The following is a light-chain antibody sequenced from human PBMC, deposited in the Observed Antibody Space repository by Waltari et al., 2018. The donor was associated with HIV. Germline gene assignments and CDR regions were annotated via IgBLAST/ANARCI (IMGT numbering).Light chain of an antibody. CDR2: RNN. CDR3: ASWDDSLSVV. Sequence: QSALTQPPSASGTPGQRVTISCSGSSSNIGRNYVYWYLQLPGTAPKLLIYRNNQRPSGVPDRFSGSKSGTSASLAISGLRSEVEADYYCASWDDSLSVVFGGGTKLTVL. J-gene: IGLJ2*01. CDR1: SSNIGRNY. V-gene: IGLV1-47*01.